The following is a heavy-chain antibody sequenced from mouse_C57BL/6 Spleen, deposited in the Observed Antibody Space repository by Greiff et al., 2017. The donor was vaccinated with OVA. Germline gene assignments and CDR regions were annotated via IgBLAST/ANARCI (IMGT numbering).Heavy chain of an antibody. V-gene: IGHV1-15*01. CDR1: GYTFPDYE. J-gene: IGHJ4*01. CDR2: IDPETGGT. D-gene: IGHD1-1*01. Sequence: QVQLQQSGAELVRPGASVTLSCKASGYTFPDYEMHWVKQTPVHGLEWIGAIDPETGGTAYNQKFKGKAILTADKSSSTAYMELRSLTSEDSAVYYCTRGDYGSSRYYAMDYWGQGTSVTVSS. CDR3: TRGDYGSSRYYAMDY.